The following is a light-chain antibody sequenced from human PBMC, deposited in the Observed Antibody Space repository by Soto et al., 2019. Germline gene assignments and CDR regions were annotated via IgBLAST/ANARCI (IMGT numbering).Light chain of an antibody. Sequence: PGARATLSCRASQSVTNSLAWYQQKPGQAPRLLVYDASNRATGIPTRFSGSGSGTVFTLTISNLEPEDFAVYYCQQHISWPLTFGGGTKVDIK. V-gene: IGKV3-11*01. J-gene: IGKJ4*01. CDR2: DAS. CDR3: QQHISWPLT. CDR1: QSVTNS.